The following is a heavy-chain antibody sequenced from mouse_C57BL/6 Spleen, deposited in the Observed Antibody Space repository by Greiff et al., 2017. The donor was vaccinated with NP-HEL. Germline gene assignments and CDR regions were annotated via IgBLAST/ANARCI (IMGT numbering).Heavy chain of an antibody. V-gene: IGHV5-9-1*02. CDR2: ISSGGDYI. D-gene: IGHD1-1*01. CDR3: TRVGTTGDFDY. CDR1: GFTFSSYA. J-gene: IGHJ2*01. Sequence: MLVESGEGLVKPGGSLKLSCAASGFTFSSYAMSWVRQTPEKRLEWVAYISSGGDYIYYADTVKGRFTISRDNARNTLYLQMSSLKSEDTAMYYCTRVGTTGDFDYWGQGTTLTVSS.